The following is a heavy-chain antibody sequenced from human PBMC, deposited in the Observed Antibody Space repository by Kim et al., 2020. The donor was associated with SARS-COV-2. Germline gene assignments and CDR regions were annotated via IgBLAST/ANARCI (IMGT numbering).Heavy chain of an antibody. CDR3: AEDGGEYYYDSSIAFGY. CDR2: ISGSGGST. Sequence: GGSLRLSCAASGFTFSSYAMSWVRQAPGKGLEWVSAISGSGGSTYYADSVRGRFTISRDNSKNTLYLQMNSLRADDTAVYYCAEDGGEYYYDSSIAFGYWGQRTLLAVPS. D-gene: IGHD3-22*01. V-gene: IGHV3-23*01. J-gene: IGHJ4*02. CDR1: GFTFSSYA.